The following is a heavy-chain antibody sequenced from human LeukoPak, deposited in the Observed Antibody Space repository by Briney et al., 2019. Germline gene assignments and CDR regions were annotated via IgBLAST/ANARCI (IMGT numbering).Heavy chain of an antibody. Sequence: GGSLRLSCAVAGITLSNYGMSWVRQAPGKGLEWVAGISGSGGGTNYADSVKGRFTISRDDPRNTLYLQMNSLRAEDTAVYFCAKRGVVIRVILVGFHKEAYYFDSWGQGALVTVSS. CDR1: GITLSNYG. CDR2: ISGSGGGT. J-gene: IGHJ4*02. V-gene: IGHV3-23*01. D-gene: IGHD3-22*01. CDR3: AKRGVVIRVILVGFHKEAYYFDS.